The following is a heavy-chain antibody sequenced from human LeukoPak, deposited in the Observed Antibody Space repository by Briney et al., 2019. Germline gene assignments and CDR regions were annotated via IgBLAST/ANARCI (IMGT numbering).Heavy chain of an antibody. D-gene: IGHD3-10*02. CDR2: VAYSGNS. CDR3: ARVVRGAVTFNRFDP. CDR1: GDSINIYY. J-gene: IGHJ5*02. Sequence: PSETLSLTCTVAGDSINIYYWSWLRQTPGEGLEWIGFVAYSGNSNYNPSLESRVTISIDTSKNQFSLKLNSVTAADTAMYYCARVVRGAVTFNRFDPWGQGTLVTVSS. V-gene: IGHV4-59*01.